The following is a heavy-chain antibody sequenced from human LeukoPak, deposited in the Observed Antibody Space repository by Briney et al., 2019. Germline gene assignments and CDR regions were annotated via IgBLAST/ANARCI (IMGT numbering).Heavy chain of an antibody. D-gene: IGHD3-3*01. CDR2: INHSGST. J-gene: IGHJ4*02. Sequence: SETLSLTCAVYGGSFSGYYWSWIRQPPGKGLEWIGEINHSGSTNYNPSLKSRVTISVDTSKNQFSLKLSSVTAADTAVYYCARLEGYDFWSGYYPYYFDYWGQGTLVTVSS. CDR3: ARLEGYDFWSGYYPYYFDY. CDR1: GGSFSGYY. V-gene: IGHV4-34*01.